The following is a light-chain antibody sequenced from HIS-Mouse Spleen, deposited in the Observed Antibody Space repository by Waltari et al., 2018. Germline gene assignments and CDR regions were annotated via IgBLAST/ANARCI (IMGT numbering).Light chain of an antibody. V-gene: IGLV2-23*01. CDR2: EGR. Sequence: QSALTQPASVSGSPGQSITISCTGTSSDVGSYNLVSWYQPHPGKAPNLMIYEGRNPPSGVSNRFSGSKSGNTASLTISGLQAEDEADYYCCSYAGSSTWVFGGGTKLTVL. CDR3: CSYAGSSTWV. J-gene: IGLJ3*02. CDR1: SSDVGSYNL.